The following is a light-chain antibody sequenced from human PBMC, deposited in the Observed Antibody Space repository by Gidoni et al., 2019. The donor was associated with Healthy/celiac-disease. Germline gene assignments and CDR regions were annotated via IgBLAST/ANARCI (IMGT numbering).Light chain of an antibody. CDR3: QQRSNSIFT. CDR2: DAS. CDR1: QRVSSY. V-gene: IGKV3-11*01. J-gene: IGKJ3*01. Sequence: EIVLTQSPATLSLSPGERATLSCRASQRVSSYLAWYQPKPGQAPRLLIYDASNRATGIPARFSGSGSGTDFTLTISSLEPEDFAVYYCQQRSNSIFTFGPETKVEIK.